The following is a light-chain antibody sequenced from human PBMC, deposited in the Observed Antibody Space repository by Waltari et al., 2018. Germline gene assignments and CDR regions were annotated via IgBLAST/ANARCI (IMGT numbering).Light chain of an antibody. V-gene: IGKV4-1*01. CDR3: QQYYTTPLT. CDR1: QSVLYSSNNKNY. J-gene: IGKJ4*01. CDR2: WAS. Sequence: DIVMTQSPDSLAVSLGERATINCKSSQSVLYSSNNKNYLAWYQHKPGQPPKLLIYWASTRESGVPDRFNGSGSGTDFTLTISSLQAEDVAVYYCQQYYTTPLTFGGGTKVEIK.